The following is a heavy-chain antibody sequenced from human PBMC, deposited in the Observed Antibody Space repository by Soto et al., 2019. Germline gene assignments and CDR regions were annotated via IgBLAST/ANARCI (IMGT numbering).Heavy chain of an antibody. V-gene: IGHV3-7*01. J-gene: IGHJ4*02. Sequence: GGSLRLSCAASGFTFSSYWMSWVRQAPGKGLEWVANIKQDGSEKYYVDSVKGRFTISRDNAKNSLYLQMNSLRAEDTAVYYCARDHDRSGYDLKPFDYWGQGTLVTVSS. D-gene: IGHD5-12*01. CDR2: IKQDGSEK. CDR3: ARDHDRSGYDLKPFDY. CDR1: GFTFSSYW.